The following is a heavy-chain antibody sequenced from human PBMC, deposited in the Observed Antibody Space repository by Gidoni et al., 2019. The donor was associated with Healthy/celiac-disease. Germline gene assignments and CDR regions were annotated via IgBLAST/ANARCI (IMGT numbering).Heavy chain of an antibody. J-gene: IGHJ3*02. Sequence: AVWNWIRQSPSRGLEWLGRTYYRSKWDSDYAVSVKSRITIKADTSKNQFSLQLKSVTPEETAVYFCARSSLTVTNAFDIWGQGTMVSVSS. V-gene: IGHV6-1*01. CDR3: ARSSLTVTNAFDI. CDR1: AV. CDR2: TYYRSKWDS. D-gene: IGHD4-17*01.